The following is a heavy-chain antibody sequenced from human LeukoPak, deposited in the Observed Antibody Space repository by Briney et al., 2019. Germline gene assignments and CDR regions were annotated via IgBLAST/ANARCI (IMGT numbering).Heavy chain of an antibody. CDR1: AGSISSDY. Sequence: SETLSLTCVVSAGSISSDYWSWIRQPPGKGLEWIGCISYSGATNYNPSLNSRVTISIDTSKTQFSLRLTSVTAADTADYYCARHQLRGFLDDNWGQGALVTVSS. CDR2: ISYSGAT. CDR3: ARHQLRGFLDDN. J-gene: IGHJ4*02. D-gene: IGHD3-10*01. V-gene: IGHV4-59*08.